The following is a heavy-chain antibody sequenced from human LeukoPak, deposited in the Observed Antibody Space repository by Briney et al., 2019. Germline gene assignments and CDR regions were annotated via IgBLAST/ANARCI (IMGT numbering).Heavy chain of an antibody. J-gene: IGHJ6*02. D-gene: IGHD3-22*01. V-gene: IGHV1-24*01. CDR3: ATRGYYGMDV. CDR1: GYTLSEIS. CDR2: FEPEDGET. Sequence: ASVKVSCKVSGYTLSEISMHWVRQAPGKGPEWMGGFEPEDGETIYAQKFQGRVTMTKDTSTDTAYMELNSLKFEDTAVYYCATRGYYGMDVWGQGTTVTVSS.